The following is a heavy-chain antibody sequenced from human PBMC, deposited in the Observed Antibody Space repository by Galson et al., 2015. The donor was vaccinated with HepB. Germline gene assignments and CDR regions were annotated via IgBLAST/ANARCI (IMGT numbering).Heavy chain of an antibody. J-gene: IGHJ4*02. CDR3: AKNSGSSWFVPYHFDS. CDR2: ISGSGGST. CDR1: RFTFSNYV. Sequence: LRLSCAASRFTFSNYVMNWARQAPGRGLEWVSSISGSGGSTYYAGSVKGRFTISRDNSKNTLYLQMNSLRAEDTAVYYCAKNSGSSWFVPYHFDSWGQGTLVTVSS. D-gene: IGHD6-13*01. V-gene: IGHV3-23*01.